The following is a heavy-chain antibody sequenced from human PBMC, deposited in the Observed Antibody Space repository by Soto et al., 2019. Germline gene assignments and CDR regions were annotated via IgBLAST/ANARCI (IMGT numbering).Heavy chain of an antibody. CDR3: ATESVDTAMEHRIGMDV. V-gene: IGHV3-48*02. D-gene: IGHD5-18*01. CDR1: GFTFSSYS. J-gene: IGHJ6*02. CDR2: ISTSSSTI. Sequence: EVQLVESGGGLVQPGGSLRLSCAASGFTFSSYSMNWVRQAPGKGLEWVSYISTSSSTIYYEDSVKGRFTISRDNAKNSLYLQMNSLRDEDTAVYYCATESVDTAMEHRIGMDVWGQGTTVTVSS.